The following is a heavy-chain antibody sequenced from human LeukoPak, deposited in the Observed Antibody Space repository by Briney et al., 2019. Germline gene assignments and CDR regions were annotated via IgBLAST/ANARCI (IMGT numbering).Heavy chain of an antibody. CDR1: GITFNTYA. V-gene: IGHV3-23*01. J-gene: IGHJ4*02. CDR3: AKGWATVPNDY. Sequence: GGSLRLSCAVSGITFNTYAMSWFRQAQGRGLNWVSGISGGGNTTYYTDSVKGRFAIYRDNSRNTLYLQMNSLRAEDTAVYFCAKGWATVPNDYWGQGTLVIVSS. D-gene: IGHD4-17*01. CDR2: ISGGGNTT.